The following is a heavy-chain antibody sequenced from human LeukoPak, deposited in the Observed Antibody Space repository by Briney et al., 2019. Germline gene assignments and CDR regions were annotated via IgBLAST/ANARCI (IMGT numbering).Heavy chain of an antibody. CDR3: VRAQTYYGSGSYLY. CDR2: ISSSSSTV. CDR1: GFTFSRYS. D-gene: IGHD3-10*01. V-gene: IGHV3-48*02. J-gene: IGHJ4*02. Sequence: GGSLRLSCAASGFTFSRYSMNWVRQAPGKGLERVALISSSSSTVYYAASLKGRFTISRDNAKNSLYLQMNSLRDEDTAVYYCVRAQTYYGSGSYLYWGQGTLVTVSS.